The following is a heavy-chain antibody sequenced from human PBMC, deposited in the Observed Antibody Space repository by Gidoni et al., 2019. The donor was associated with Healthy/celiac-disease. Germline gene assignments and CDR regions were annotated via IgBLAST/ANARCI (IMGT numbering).Heavy chain of an antibody. J-gene: IGHJ4*02. D-gene: IGHD1-26*01. V-gene: IGHV2-70*15. CDR2: IDWDDDK. Sequence: QLTLRESGPALEKPTQTLTLTCTFSGFSLSPRGMVVTWIRPPPGKALEWLARIDWDDDKYYSTSLKTRLTISKDTSKNQVVLTMTNMDPVDTATYYCARIKVGATTSICDYWGQGTLVTVSS. CDR1: GFSLSPRGMV. CDR3: ARIKVGATTSICDY.